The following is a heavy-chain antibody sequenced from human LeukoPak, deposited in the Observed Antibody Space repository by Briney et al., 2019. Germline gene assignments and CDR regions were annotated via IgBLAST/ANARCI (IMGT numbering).Heavy chain of an antibody. D-gene: IGHD1-14*01. V-gene: IGHV4-39*01. Sequence: PSETLSLTCTVSGGSISSSSDYWGWIRQPPGKGLEWIGSIYYSGSTYYNPSLKSRVTISVDTSKNQFSLKLSSVTAADTAVYYCARRGRSHPSYFDYWGQGTLVTVSS. CDR1: GGSISSSSDY. CDR3: ARRGRSHPSYFDY. J-gene: IGHJ4*02. CDR2: IYYSGST.